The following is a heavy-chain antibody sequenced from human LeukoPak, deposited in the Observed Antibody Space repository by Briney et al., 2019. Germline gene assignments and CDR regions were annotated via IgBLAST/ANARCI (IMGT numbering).Heavy chain of an antibody. Sequence: ASVKVSCKASGYTFTGYYMHWVRQAPGQGLEWMGRINPNSGGTNYAQKFQGRVTMTRDTSISTAYMELSRLRSDDTAVYYCARAPDYYDSSGYQGAFDIWGQGTMVTVSS. J-gene: IGHJ3*02. CDR1: GYTFTGYY. D-gene: IGHD3-22*01. CDR3: ARAPDYYDSSGYQGAFDI. V-gene: IGHV1-2*06. CDR2: INPNSGGT.